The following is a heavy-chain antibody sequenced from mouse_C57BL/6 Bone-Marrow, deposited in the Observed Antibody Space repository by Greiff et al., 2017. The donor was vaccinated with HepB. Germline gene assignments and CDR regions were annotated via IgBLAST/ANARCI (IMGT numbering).Heavy chain of an antibody. CDR3: ASGGYYVTKGYYAMDY. CDR2: IHPNSGST. CDR1: GYTFTSYW. J-gene: IGHJ4*01. D-gene: IGHD2-3*01. V-gene: IGHV1-64*01. Sequence: QVQLQQPGAELVKPGASVKLSCKASGYTFTSYWMHWVKQRPGQGLEWIGMIHPNSGSTNYNEKFKSKATLTVDKSSSTAYMQLSSLTSEDSAVYYWASGGYYVTKGYYAMDYWGQGTSVTVSS.